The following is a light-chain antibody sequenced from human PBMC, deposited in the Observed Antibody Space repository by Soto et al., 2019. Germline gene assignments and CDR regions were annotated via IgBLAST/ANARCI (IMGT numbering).Light chain of an antibody. CDR2: DAS. J-gene: IGKJ1*01. CDR1: QSVTSSY. V-gene: IGKV3-20*01. CDR3: QLYNSSMWT. Sequence: EIVLTQSPGTLSLSPGDKATLSCRTSQSVTSSYVAWYQQRPGQAPRLVIYDASRRAAGIPDRFSGSGSGTDLTLAISGLEPEDFAVYDCQLYNSSMWTFGQGTKGEIK.